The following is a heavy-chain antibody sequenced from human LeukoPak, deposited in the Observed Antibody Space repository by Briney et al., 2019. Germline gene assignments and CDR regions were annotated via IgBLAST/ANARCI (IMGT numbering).Heavy chain of an antibody. D-gene: IGHD2-21*02. V-gene: IGHV1-69*01. CDR2: IIPIFGTA. CDR1: GGTFSSYA. J-gene: IGHJ4*02. Sequence: ASVKVSCKASGGTFSSYAISWVRQAPGQGLEWMGGIIPIFGTANYAQKFQGRVTITADESTSTAYMELSSLRSEDTAVYYCARGKVVTATKYYFDYWGQGTLVTVPS. CDR3: ARGKVVTATKYYFDY.